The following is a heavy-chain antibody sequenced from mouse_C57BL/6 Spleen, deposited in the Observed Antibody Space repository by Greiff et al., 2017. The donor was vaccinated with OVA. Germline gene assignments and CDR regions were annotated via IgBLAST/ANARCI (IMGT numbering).Heavy chain of an antibody. CDR3: ARGYYSNAMDY. V-gene: IGHV5-17*01. J-gene: IGHJ4*01. CDR1: GFTFSDYG. Sequence: DVKLVESGGGLVKPGGSLKLSCAASGFTFSDYGMHWVRQAPEKGLEWVAYISSGSSTIYYADTVKGRFTISRDNAKNTLFLQMTSLRSEDTAMYYCARGYYSNAMDYWGQGTSVTVSS. CDR2: ISSGSSTI. D-gene: IGHD2-5*01.